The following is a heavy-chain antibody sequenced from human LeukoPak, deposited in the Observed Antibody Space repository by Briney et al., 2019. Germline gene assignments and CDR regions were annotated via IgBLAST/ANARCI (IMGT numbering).Heavy chain of an antibody. CDR3: ARYRHLGY. V-gene: IGHV3-48*02. J-gene: IGHJ4*02. CDR1: GFTFSSYA. Sequence: TGGSLRLSCAASGFTFSSYALNWVRQAPGKGLEWISYISSSSTIYYTDSVKGRFTISRDNAKNSLYLQMNSLRDEDTAVYYCARYRHLGYWGQGTLVTVSS. CDR2: ISSSSTI.